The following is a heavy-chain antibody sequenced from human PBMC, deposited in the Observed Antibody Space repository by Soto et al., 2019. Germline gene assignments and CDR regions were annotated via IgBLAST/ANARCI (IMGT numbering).Heavy chain of an antibody. CDR3: ARGPYGDRYFDY. V-gene: IGHV1-58*02. Sequence: SVKVSCKASGFTFTSSAMQWVRQARGQRLEWIGWIVVGSGNTNYAQKFQERVTMTTDTSTSTAYMELRSLRSDDTAVYHCARGPYGDRYFDYWGQGTLVTVS. J-gene: IGHJ4*02. CDR1: GFTFTSSA. CDR2: IVVGSGNT. D-gene: IGHD2-21*02.